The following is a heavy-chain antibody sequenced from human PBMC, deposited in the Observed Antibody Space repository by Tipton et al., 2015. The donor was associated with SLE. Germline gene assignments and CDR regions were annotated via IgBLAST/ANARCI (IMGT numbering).Heavy chain of an antibody. J-gene: IGHJ4*02. CDR1: GVSISTSRYY. Sequence: TLSLTCSVSGVSISTSRYYWGWIRQSPGQGLEWVGSLYAGGSSFYNPSLQSRVSISVDTSKNQFSLKLRSVTAADTAVYYCTRGSYGAGNNDYWGQGTPVTVSS. D-gene: IGHD3-10*01. CDR3: TRGSYGAGNNDY. CDR2: LYAGGSS. V-gene: IGHV4-39*07.